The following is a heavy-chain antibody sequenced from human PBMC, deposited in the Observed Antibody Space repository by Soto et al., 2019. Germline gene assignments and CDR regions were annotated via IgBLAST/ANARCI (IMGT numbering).Heavy chain of an antibody. D-gene: IGHD3-22*01. J-gene: IGHJ5*01. V-gene: IGHV3-48*02. CDR3: ARGPRPSDSSPNWFDS. Sequence: GGSLRLSCAASGFSLSDYSMDWVRQAPGKGLEWISYIKSSGTTTYYADSVKGRFTVSRDDGKNSVYLQMNSLRDEDTAVYYCARGPRPSDSSPNWFDSWGQGTLVTVSS. CDR2: IKSSGTTT. CDR1: GFSLSDYS.